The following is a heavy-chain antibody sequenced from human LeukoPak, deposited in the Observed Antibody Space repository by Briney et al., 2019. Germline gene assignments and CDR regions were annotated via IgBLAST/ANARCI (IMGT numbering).Heavy chain of an antibody. D-gene: IGHD3-10*01. V-gene: IGHV4-4*07. CDR1: GGSISSYY. CDR2: IYTSGST. CDR3: AKSLYGSGSYYNWFDP. J-gene: IGHJ5*02. Sequence: SETLSLTCTVSGGSISSYYWSWIRQPAGKGLEWIGRIYTSGSTNYNPSLKSRVTISLDTSKNQFSLKLSSVTAADTAVYYCAKSLYGSGSYYNWFDPWGQGTLVTVSS.